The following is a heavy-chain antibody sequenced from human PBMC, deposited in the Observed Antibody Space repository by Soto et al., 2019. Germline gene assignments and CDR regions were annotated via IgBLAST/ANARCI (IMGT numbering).Heavy chain of an antibody. J-gene: IGHJ1*01. V-gene: IGHV3-7*01. CDR2: IKQDGSEK. D-gene: IGHD4-17*01. Sequence: GGSLRLSCAASGFTFSSYWMSWVRQAPGKGLEWVANIKQDGSEKYYVDSVKGRFTISRDNAKNSLYLQMNSLRAEDTAVYYCARDPRYGDYDEYFQHWGQGTLVTVSS. CDR3: ARDPRYGDYDEYFQH. CDR1: GFTFSSYW.